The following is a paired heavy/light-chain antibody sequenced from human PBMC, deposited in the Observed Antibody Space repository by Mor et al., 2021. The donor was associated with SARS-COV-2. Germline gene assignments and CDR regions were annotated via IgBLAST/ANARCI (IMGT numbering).Light chain of an antibody. J-gene: IGLJ2*01. Sequence: QSVLTQPPSASGTPGQRVTISCSGSSSNIGSNYVYWYQQLPGTAPKLLIYSNNQRPSGVPDRFSGSKSGTSASLAISGLRSEDEADYYCAAWDDSLSGRGGVFGGGTKLTVL. CDR1: SSNIGSNY. CDR3: AAWDDSLSGRGGV. V-gene: IGLV1-47*02. CDR2: SNN.
Heavy chain of an antibody. J-gene: IGHJ5*02. D-gene: IGHD6-13*01. CDR1: GYTFTGYY. V-gene: IGHV1-2*06. Sequence: QVQLVQSGAEVKKPGASVKVSCKASGYTFTGYYMHWVRQAPGQGLEWMGRINPNSGGTNYAQKFQGRVTMTRDTSISTAYMELSRLRSDDTAVYYCARLVPPVAAAGQEMWFDPWGQGTLVTVSS. CDR3: ARLVPPVAAAGQEMWFDP. CDR2: INPNSGGT.